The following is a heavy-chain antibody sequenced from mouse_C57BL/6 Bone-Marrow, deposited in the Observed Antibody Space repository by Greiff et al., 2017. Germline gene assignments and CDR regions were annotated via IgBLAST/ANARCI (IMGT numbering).Heavy chain of an antibody. Sequence: QVQLQQPGAELVMPGASVKLSCKASGYTFTSYWMHWVKQRPGQGLEWIGEIDPSDSYTNYNQKFKGNSTLTVDKSSSPAYMQLSSLTSEDSAVYYCAKTGPYYFDYWGQGTTLTVSS. CDR3: AKTGPYYFDY. J-gene: IGHJ2*01. CDR2: IDPSDSYT. CDR1: GYTFTSYW. V-gene: IGHV1-69*01. D-gene: IGHD4-1*01.